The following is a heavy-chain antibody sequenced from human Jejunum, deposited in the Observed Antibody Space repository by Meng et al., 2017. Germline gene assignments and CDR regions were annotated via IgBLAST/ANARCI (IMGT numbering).Heavy chain of an antibody. D-gene: IGHD3-22*01. J-gene: IGHJ4*02. CDR1: GFPFSNYG. V-gene: IGHV3-23*04. Sequence: VQRVASGGRLVQSAGSLTLSCAVSGFPFSNYGMTWVRQAPGKGLEWVSSISGSGSNTYNADSVKGRFNISRDNSKNTLYLQMNSLRADDTAVYYCARAYYDGSGRFDFWGQGTLVTVSS. CDR2: ISGSGSNT. CDR3: ARAYYDGSGRFDF.